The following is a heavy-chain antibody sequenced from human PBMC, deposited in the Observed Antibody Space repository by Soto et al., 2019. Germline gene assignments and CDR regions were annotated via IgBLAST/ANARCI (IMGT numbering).Heavy chain of an antibody. J-gene: IGHJ3*02. D-gene: IGHD2-15*01. V-gene: IGHV4-59*08. CDR3: ARHLRYCSGGSCYAFDI. CDR2: IYYTGST. Sequence: SETLSLTCTVSGDSISPYYWSWIRQPPGQGLEWLAYIYYTGSTNSNPSLKSRVTISVDTSKNQFSLKLSSVTAAYTAVYYCARHLRYCSGGSCYAFDIWGQGTMVTVSS. CDR1: GDSISPYY.